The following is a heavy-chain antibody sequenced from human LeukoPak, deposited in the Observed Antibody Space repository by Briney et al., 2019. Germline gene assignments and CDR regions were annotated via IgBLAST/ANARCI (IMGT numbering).Heavy chain of an antibody. Sequence: SGGSLRLSCAASGFTFSNAWMSWVRQAPGKGLEWVGRLKSKTDGGTTDYAAPVKGRFTISRDDSKNTLFLQMNSLKTEDTAVYYCTTITAAGFNDYWGQGTLVTVSS. J-gene: IGHJ4*02. CDR1: GFTFSNAW. CDR3: TTITAAGFNDY. CDR2: LKSKTDGGTT. D-gene: IGHD6-13*01. V-gene: IGHV3-15*01.